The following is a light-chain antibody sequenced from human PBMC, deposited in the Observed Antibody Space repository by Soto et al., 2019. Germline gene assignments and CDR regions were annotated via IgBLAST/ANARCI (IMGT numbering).Light chain of an antibody. CDR3: SSYAGSNNWV. CDR2: DVT. V-gene: IGLV2-8*01. CDR1: SSDVGAFDY. J-gene: IGLJ3*02. Sequence: QSVLTQPPSASGSRGQSVAISCTGTSSDVGAFDYVSWYQQHPGKVPKLLIYDVTKRPSGVPDRFSGSKSGNTASLTVSGLQAEDEADYYCSSYAGSNNWVFGGGTKLTVL.